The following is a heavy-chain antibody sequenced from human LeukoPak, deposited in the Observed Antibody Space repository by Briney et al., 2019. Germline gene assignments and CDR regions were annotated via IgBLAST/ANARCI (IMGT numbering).Heavy chain of an antibody. V-gene: IGHV1-18*01. Sequence: EASVKVSCKASGYTFTSYGISWVRQAPGQGLEWMGWISAYNGNTNYAQKFQGRVTMTRDTSTSTVYMELSSLRSEDTAVYYCARGTYTETYFDYWGQGTLVTVSS. CDR2: ISAYNGNT. CDR1: GYTFTSYG. D-gene: IGHD4-4*01. J-gene: IGHJ4*02. CDR3: ARGTYTETYFDY.